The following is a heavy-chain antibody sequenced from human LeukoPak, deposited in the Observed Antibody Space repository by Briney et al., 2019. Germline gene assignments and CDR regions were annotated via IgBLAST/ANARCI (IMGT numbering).Heavy chain of an antibody. CDR2: ISYDGSNK. CDR3: ARGGYDSGSYYKGPLYYFDY. Sequence: GRSLRLSCAASGFTFSSYGMHWVRQAPRKGLEWVAVISYDGSNKYYADSVKGRFTISRDNSKNTLYLQMNSLRAEDTAVYYCARGGYDSGSYYKGPLYYFDYWGQGTLVTVSS. V-gene: IGHV3-30*03. D-gene: IGHD3-10*01. J-gene: IGHJ4*02. CDR1: GFTFSSYG.